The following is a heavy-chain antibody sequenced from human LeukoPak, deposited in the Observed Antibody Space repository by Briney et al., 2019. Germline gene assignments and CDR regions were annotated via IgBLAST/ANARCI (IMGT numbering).Heavy chain of an antibody. V-gene: IGHV3-48*02. Sequence: GGSLRLSCAASGFTFSSYSMNWVRQAPGKGLEWVSYISSSSSIIYYADSVKGRFTISRDNAKNSLYLQMNSLRDEDTAVYYCARDGDSSSSVYYYYGMDVWGQGTTVTVSS. CDR1: GFTFSSYS. CDR2: ISSSSSII. D-gene: IGHD6-6*01. CDR3: ARDGDSSSSVYYYYGMDV. J-gene: IGHJ6*02.